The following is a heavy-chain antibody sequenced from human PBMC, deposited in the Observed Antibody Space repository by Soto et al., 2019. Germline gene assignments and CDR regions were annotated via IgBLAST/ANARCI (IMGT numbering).Heavy chain of an antibody. CDR3: AREWQTAFDS. D-gene: IGHD5-12*01. CDR2: IYPSGTT. J-gene: IGHJ4*02. CDR1: GDSMCNYY. Sequence: SYTLALRSTASGDSMCNYYWTWIRQPPGKGLEWIGYIYPSGTTTYNPSLKSRVSISMDTSRNQFSLRLSSVTAADTSVCCCAREWQTAFDSWGQGTLVTVSS. V-gene: IGHV4-59*01.